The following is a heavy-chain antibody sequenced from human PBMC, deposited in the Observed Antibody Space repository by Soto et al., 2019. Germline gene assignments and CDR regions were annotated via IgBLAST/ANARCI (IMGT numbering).Heavy chain of an antibody. Sequence: SETLSLTCAVSGGSISSGGYSWSWIRQPPGKGLEWIGYIYHSGSTYYNPSLKSRVTISVDRSKNQFSLKLSSVTAADTAVYYCARGGGGYCGGDCYSRFFDYWGQGTLVTVSS. J-gene: IGHJ4*02. V-gene: IGHV4-30-2*01. CDR1: GGSISSGGYS. CDR2: IYHSGST. D-gene: IGHD2-21*02. CDR3: ARGGGGYCGGDCYSRFFDY.